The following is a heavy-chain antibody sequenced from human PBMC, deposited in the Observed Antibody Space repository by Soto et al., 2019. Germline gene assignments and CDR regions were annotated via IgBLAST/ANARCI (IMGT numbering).Heavy chain of an antibody. J-gene: IGHJ5*02. CDR2: IYHSGNP. Sequence: VQLRQSGPGLVKPSGTLSLTCAVSGVSISSSNWWTWVRQAPGKGLDWIGEIYHSGNPYYNPSLKGRVTITVDKSNNQFSLKLNSVAAAVTAVYYCATLPRRVVASLLPIPSWGQGTLVTVSS. CDR3: ATLPRRVVASLLPIPS. CDR1: GVSISSSNW. V-gene: IGHV4-4*02. D-gene: IGHD1-26*01.